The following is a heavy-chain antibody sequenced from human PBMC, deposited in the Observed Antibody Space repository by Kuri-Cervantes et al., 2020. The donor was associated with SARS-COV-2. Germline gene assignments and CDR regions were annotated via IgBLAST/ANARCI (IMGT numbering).Heavy chain of an antibody. J-gene: IGHJ6*02. D-gene: IGHD6-19*01. V-gene: IGHV3-30-3*01. CDR2: ISYDGSNK. CDR1: GFTFSSYA. CDR3: ARSVAGQWLDHGQGDLYYYYYGMDV. Sequence: GESLKISCAASGFTFSSYAMHWVRQAPGKGLEWVAVISYDGSNKYYADPVKGRFTISRDNSKNTLYLQMNSLRAEDTAVYYCARSVAGQWLDHGQGDLYYYYYGMDVWGQGTTVTVSS.